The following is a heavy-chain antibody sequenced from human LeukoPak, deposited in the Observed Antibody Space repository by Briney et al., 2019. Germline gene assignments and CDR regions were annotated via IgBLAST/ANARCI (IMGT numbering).Heavy chain of an antibody. CDR2: INHDGNQK. CDR1: GFAFNTFW. D-gene: IGHD7-27*01. J-gene: IGHJ4*02. Sequence: GGSLRLSCAASGFAFNTFWISWVRQDPGKGLEWVANINHDGNQKYYVDSVKGRFIISRDNANSSLYLQMNSLRAEDTAVYYCTVGNWGLDYWGQGTLVTVSS. V-gene: IGHV3-7*01. CDR3: TVGNWGLDY.